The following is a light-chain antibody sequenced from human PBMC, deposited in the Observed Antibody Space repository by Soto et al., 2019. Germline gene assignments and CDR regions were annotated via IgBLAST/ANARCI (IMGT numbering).Light chain of an antibody. CDR2: GAS. Sequence: EIVLAPSPGTLSLSPVERATLSCRASQSVTNSFLAWYQQKPGQAPRLLIYGASRRATGIPDRFTGSGSGTGFTLTISRLEPEDFAVYYCQQYYNWPRTFGQGTRLEIK. CDR1: QSVTNSF. V-gene: IGKV3-20*01. J-gene: IGKJ5*01. CDR3: QQYYNWPRT.